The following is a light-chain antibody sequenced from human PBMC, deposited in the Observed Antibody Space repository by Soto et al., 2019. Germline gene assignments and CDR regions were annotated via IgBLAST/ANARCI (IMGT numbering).Light chain of an antibody. CDR1: SSDIGGYNY. V-gene: IGLV2-14*01. CDR2: DVS. Sequence: QSALTQPASVSGSPGQSISISCTGTSSDIGGYNYVSWYQQHPGKAPKLMICDVSNRPSGVSSRFSASESGNTASLTISGLQAEDEADYYCSSYTSSSTWVFGGGTKLTVL. J-gene: IGLJ3*02. CDR3: SSYTSSSTWV.